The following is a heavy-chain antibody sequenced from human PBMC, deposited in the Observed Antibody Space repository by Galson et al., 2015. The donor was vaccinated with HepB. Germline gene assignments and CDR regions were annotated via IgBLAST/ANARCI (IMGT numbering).Heavy chain of an antibody. J-gene: IGHJ4*02. CDR2: IKSKTGGGTT. Sequence: SLRLSCAASGFTFRNAWMSWVRQAPGKGLEWVGRIKSKTGGGTTDYAAPVKGGFTISRDDSKNMLYLQLNSLKTEDTAVYFCTTLDDWGQGTLVTVSS. CDR3: TTLDD. V-gene: IGHV3-15*01. CDR1: GFTFRNAW.